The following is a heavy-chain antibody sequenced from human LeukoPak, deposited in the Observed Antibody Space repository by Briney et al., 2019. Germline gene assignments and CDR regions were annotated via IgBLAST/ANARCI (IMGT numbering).Heavy chain of an antibody. Sequence: VASVKVSCKASGGTFSSYAISWVRQAPGQGLEWMGGIIPIFGTANYAQKFQGRVTITADESTSTAYMELSSLRSEDTAVYYCARGVDYSNYLYYFDYWGQGTLVTVSS. CDR1: GGTFSSYA. CDR2: IIPIFGTA. J-gene: IGHJ4*02. CDR3: ARGVDYSNYLYYFDY. V-gene: IGHV1-69*13. D-gene: IGHD4-11*01.